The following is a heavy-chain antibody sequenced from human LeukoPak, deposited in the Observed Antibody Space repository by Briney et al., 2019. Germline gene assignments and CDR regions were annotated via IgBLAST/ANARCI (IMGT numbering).Heavy chain of an antibody. J-gene: IGHJ4*02. CDR2: IWYDGSNK. CDR1: GFTFSSYG. CDR3: ARAEVGDLAVAGSMTY. D-gene: IGHD6-19*01. V-gene: IGHV3-33*01. Sequence: GGSLRLSCAASGFTFSSYGMHWVRQAPGKGLEWVAVIWYDGSNKYYADSVKGRFTISRDNSKNTLYLQMNSLRAEDTAVYYCARAEVGDLAVAGSMTYWGQGTLVTVSS.